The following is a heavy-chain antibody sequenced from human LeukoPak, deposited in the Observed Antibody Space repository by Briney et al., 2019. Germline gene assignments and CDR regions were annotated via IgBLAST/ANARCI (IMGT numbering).Heavy chain of an antibody. J-gene: IGHJ4*02. CDR2: IWYDGSNK. Sequence: PGGSLRLSCAASGFTFSSYGMHWVRQAPGKGLEWVAVIWYDGSNKYYADSVKGRFTISRDNSKNTLYLQMNSLRAEDTAVYYCARDLDGGNSGPSDYWGQGTLVTVSS. V-gene: IGHV3-33*01. CDR3: ARDLDGGNSGPSDY. D-gene: IGHD4-23*01. CDR1: GFTFSSYG.